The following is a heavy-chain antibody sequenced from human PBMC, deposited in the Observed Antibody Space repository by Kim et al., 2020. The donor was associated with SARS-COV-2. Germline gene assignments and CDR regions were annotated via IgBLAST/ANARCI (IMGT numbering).Heavy chain of an antibody. D-gene: IGHD3-22*01. CDR3: ARDQGADYDSSGYYSNYFDS. CDR1: GFTFSSYA. Sequence: GSLRLSCAASGFTFSSYAMHWVRQAPGKGLEWVAVISYDGSNKYYADSVKGRFTISRDNSKNTLYLQMNSLRAEDTAVYYCARDQGADYDSSGYYSNYFDSWGQGTLVTVSS. CDR2: ISYDGSNK. V-gene: IGHV3-30*04. J-gene: IGHJ4*02.